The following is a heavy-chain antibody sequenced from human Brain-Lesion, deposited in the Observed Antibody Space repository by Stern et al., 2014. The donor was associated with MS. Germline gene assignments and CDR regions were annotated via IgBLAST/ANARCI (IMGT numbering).Heavy chain of an antibody. V-gene: IGHV1-24*01. Sequence: VQLLESGAEVKKPGASVKVSCKVSGYTLTELSMHWVRQAPRKGLEWMGGFDPEDGETIYAQKFQGRVTMTEDTSTDTAYMELSSLRSEDTAVYYCATLSPGAGGNYYRHFDYWGQGTLGTVSS. D-gene: IGHD1-26*01. J-gene: IGHJ4*02. CDR3: ATLSPGAGGNYYRHFDY. CDR2: FDPEDGET. CDR1: GYTLTELS.